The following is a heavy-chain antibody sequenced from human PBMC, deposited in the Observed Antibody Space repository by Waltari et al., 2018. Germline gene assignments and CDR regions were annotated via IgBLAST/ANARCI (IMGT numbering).Heavy chain of an antibody. V-gene: IGHV4-39*01. CDR1: GVSITSNSTY. J-gene: IGHJ3*01. D-gene: IGHD5-12*01. Sequence: QLQLQESGPRLVRPSEPLSLICRFSGVSITSNSTYWAWVRQSPGQGLEWIGTVSYSGTTYISPSLKSRVSVSRDTSKNQVSLILGSVTAADMAVYYCATYIGASVGTAAFDVWGQGTMVTVSS. CDR2: VSYSGTT. CDR3: ATYIGASVGTAAFDV.